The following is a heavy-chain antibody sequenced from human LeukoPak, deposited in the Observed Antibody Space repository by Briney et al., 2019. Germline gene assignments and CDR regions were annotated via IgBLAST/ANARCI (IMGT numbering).Heavy chain of an antibody. Sequence: ASVKVSCKASGYTFTSYGISWVRQAPGQGLEWMGWISAYNGNTNYAQKLLGRVTMTTDTSTSTAYMELRSLRSDDTAVYYCARDRGLDFWSGYSDFDYWGQGTLVTVSS. D-gene: IGHD3-3*01. CDR3: ARDRGLDFWSGYSDFDY. CDR1: GYTFTSYG. CDR2: ISAYNGNT. J-gene: IGHJ4*02. V-gene: IGHV1-18*01.